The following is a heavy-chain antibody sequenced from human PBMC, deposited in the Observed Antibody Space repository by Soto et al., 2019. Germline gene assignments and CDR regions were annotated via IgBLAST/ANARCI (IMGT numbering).Heavy chain of an antibody. CDR3: ASLIAAAGPPHSPRYYYGMDV. Sequence: GASVKVSCKASGYTFTNYGINWVRQAPGQGLEWIRRIIPIFGTANYAQMFQGRVTITADESASTAYMELSSLRSEDTAVYYCASLIAAAGPPHSPRYYYGMDVWGQGTTVTVSS. V-gene: IGHV1-69*13. J-gene: IGHJ6*02. CDR2: IIPIFGTA. D-gene: IGHD6-13*01. CDR1: GYTFTNYG.